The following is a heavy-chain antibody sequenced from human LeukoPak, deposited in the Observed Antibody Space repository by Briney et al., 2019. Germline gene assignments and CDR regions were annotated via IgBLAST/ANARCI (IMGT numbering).Heavy chain of an antibody. CDR3: ARLYRVAATFDP. D-gene: IGHD2-15*01. J-gene: IGHJ5*02. CDR2: ISSSSSYI. V-gene: IGHV3-21*01. Sequence: PGGSLRLSCAASGFTFSSYSMNWVRQAPGKGLEWVSSISSSSSYIYYADSVKGRFTISRDNAKNSLYLQMNSLGAEDTAVYYCARLYRVAATFDPWGQGTLVTVSS. CDR1: GFTFSSYS.